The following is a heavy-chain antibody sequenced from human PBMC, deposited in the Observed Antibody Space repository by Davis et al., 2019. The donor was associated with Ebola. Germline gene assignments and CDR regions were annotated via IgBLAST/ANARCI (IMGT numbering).Heavy chain of an antibody. V-gene: IGHV3-30*03. CDR1: GFTFSDYY. J-gene: IGHJ4*02. CDR3: RGSLKEVFDY. Sequence: GGSLRLSCAASGFTFSDYYMNWVRQAPGKGLEWVAAISYDGSKKGYADSVKGRFTISRDNSKNTLYLQMNSLRAEDTAVYYCRGSLKEVFDYWGQGTLVTVSS. CDR2: ISYDGSKK. D-gene: IGHD1-26*01.